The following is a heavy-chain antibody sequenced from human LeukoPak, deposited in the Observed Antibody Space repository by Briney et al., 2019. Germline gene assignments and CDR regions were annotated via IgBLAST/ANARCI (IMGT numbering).Heavy chain of an antibody. J-gene: IGHJ4*02. CDR1: GGSISSSSYY. Sequence: PSETLSLTCTVSGGSISSSSYYWGWIRQPPGKGLEWIGSIYYSGSTYYNPSLKSRVTISVDTSKNQFSLKLSSVTAADTAMYYCARHPLSMDYYDSSGSYFDYWGQGTLVTVSS. V-gene: IGHV4-39*01. D-gene: IGHD3-22*01. CDR3: ARHPLSMDYYDSSGSYFDY. CDR2: IYYSGST.